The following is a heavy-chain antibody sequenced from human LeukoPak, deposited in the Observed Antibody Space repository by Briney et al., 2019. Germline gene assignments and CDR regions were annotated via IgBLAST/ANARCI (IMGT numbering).Heavy chain of an antibody. Sequence: PGGSLRLSCAASGFTFSSYEMNWVRQAPGKGLEWVSYISSSGSTIYYADSVKGRFTISRDNAKNSLYLQMNSLRAEDTAVYYCAREDVVVTAFDIWGQGTMVTVSS. D-gene: IGHD2-21*02. CDR2: ISSSGSTI. V-gene: IGHV3-48*03. CDR1: GFTFSSYE. J-gene: IGHJ3*02. CDR3: AREDVVVTAFDI.